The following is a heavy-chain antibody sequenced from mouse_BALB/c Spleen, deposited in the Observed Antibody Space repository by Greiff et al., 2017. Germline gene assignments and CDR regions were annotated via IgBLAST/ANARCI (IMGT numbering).Heavy chain of an antibody. V-gene: IGHV3-2*02. CDR2: ISYSGST. CDR1: GYSITSDYA. Sequence: EVQRVESGPGLVKPSQSLSLTCTVTGYSITSDYAWNWIRQFPGNKLEWMGYISYSGSTSYNPSLKSRISITRDTSKNQFFLQLNSVTTEDTATYYCARKDYYGSSYTWFAYWGQGTLVTVSA. CDR3: ARKDYYGSSYTWFAY. J-gene: IGHJ3*01. D-gene: IGHD1-1*01.